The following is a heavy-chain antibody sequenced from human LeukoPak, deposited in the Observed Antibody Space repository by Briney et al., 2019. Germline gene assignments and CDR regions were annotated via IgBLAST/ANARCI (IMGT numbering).Heavy chain of an antibody. Sequence: VRQAPGKGLEWVAHINPDGRDTYYVDSVKGRFTISRDNAQNSMYLQMNSLRVEDTAVYYCTSWGDTTAEYFQRWGQGTLVTVSS. J-gene: IGHJ1*01. D-gene: IGHD2-21*02. CDR3: TSWGDTTAEYFQR. CDR2: INPDGRDT. V-gene: IGHV3-7*01.